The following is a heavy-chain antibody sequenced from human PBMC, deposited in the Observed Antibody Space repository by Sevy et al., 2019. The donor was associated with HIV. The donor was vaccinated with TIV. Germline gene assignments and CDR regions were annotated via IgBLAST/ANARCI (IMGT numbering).Heavy chain of an antibody. CDR1: GGSISSYY. CDR3: ARVGLARYFFDS. J-gene: IGHJ4*02. CDR2: IYSSGST. V-gene: IGHV4-59*13. Sequence: SETLSLTCTVSGGSISSYYRSWIRQPPGKGLEWVGYIYSSGSTNYNPSLKSRVTISVDTSKNQFSLKLSSVTAADTAVYYCARVGLARYFFDSWGQGNLVTVSS.